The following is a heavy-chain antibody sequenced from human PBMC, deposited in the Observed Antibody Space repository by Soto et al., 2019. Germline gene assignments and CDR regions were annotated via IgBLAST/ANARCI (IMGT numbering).Heavy chain of an antibody. D-gene: IGHD2-15*01. CDR1: GGTFSSYA. Sequence: SVKVSCKASGGTFSSYAISWVRQAPGQGLEWMGGIIPIFGTANYAQKFQGRVTITADESTSTAYMELSSLRSEDTAVYYCARDEVVVAATRLYYYYGMDVWGQGTTVTVS. CDR3: ARDEVVVAATRLYYYYGMDV. V-gene: IGHV1-69*13. CDR2: IIPIFGTA. J-gene: IGHJ6*02.